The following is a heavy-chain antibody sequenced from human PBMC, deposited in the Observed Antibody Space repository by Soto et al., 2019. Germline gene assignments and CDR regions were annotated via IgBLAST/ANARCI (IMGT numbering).Heavy chain of an antibody. CDR3: ARDIRKQLPPYYYYYGMDV. D-gene: IGHD6-13*01. J-gene: IGHJ6*02. V-gene: IGHV1-69*04. Sequence: GIANYAQKFQGRVTITADKSTSTAYMELSSLRSEDTAVYYCARDIRKQLPPYYYYYGMDVWGQGTTVTVSS. CDR2: GIA.